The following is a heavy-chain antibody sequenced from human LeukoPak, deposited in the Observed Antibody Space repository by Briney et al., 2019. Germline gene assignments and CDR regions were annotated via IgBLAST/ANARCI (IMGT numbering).Heavy chain of an antibody. CDR2: ISSDVSKK. Sequence: GGSLRLSCAASGFTFSIYDMHWVRQAPGKGLEWVAVISSDVSKKYYTDAVKGRFTISRDNSENTLYLQMNSLRAEDTAVYYCARDWDYEGYYGMDVWGQGTTVTVSS. J-gene: IGHJ6*02. CDR3: ARDWDYEGYYGMDV. D-gene: IGHD4-17*01. CDR1: GFTFSIYD. V-gene: IGHV3-30*03.